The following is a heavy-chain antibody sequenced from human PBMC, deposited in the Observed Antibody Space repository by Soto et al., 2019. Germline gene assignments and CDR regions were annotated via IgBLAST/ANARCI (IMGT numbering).Heavy chain of an antibody. D-gene: IGHD3-10*01. Sequence: PGGSLRLSCAASGFTFSSYSMNWVRQAPGKGLEWVSSISSSSSYIYYADSVKGRFTISRDNSKNTLYLQMSSLRPEDTAVYYCVKDHGTAMVRGGLDSWGQGALVTVS. CDR2: ISSSSSYI. J-gene: IGHJ4*02. V-gene: IGHV3-21*01. CDR1: GFTFSSYS. CDR3: VKDHGTAMVRGGLDS.